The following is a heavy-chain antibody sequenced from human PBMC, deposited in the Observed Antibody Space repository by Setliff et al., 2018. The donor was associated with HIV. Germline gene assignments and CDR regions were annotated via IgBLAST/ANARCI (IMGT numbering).Heavy chain of an antibody. D-gene: IGHD3-22*01. Sequence: ASVKVSCKTSGYTFTNFGVSWVRQAPGQGLEWMGWINPNSGGTNYAQKFQGRVTMTRDTSISTAYMELSSLRSEDTAVYYCARGPYYDSNGYHLSSDYWGQGTLVTVSS. CDR1: GYTFTNFG. J-gene: IGHJ4*02. CDR2: INPNSGGT. CDR3: ARGPYYDSNGYHLSSDY. V-gene: IGHV1-8*01.